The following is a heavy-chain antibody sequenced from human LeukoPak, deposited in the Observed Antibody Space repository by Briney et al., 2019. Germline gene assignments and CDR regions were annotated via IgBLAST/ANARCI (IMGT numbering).Heavy chain of an antibody. Sequence: SETLSLTCTVSGRSISSYYWGWIRQPPGRGLEWIGYIYYSGSTNYNPSLKSRVTISVDTSKNQFSLKLSSVTAADTAVYYCARYRNIVGATFRFFDLWGRGTLVTVSS. V-gene: IGHV4-59*01. CDR3: ARYRNIVGATFRFFDL. CDR2: IYYSGST. J-gene: IGHJ2*01. D-gene: IGHD1-26*01. CDR1: GRSISSYY.